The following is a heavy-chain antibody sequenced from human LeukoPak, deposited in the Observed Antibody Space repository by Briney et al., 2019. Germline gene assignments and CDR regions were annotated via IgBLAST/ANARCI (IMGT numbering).Heavy chain of an antibody. V-gene: IGHV1-24*01. J-gene: IGHJ4*02. CDR2: FDPEDGEA. CDR1: GYTLTELS. Sequence: ASVKVSCKVSGYTLTELSMHWVRQAPGKGLEWMGGFDPEDGEAIYAQKFQGRVTITTDESTSTAYMELSSLRSEDTAVYYCARRVHGSTLRYYFDYWGQGTLVTVSS. D-gene: IGHD6-13*01. CDR3: ARRVHGSTLRYYFDY.